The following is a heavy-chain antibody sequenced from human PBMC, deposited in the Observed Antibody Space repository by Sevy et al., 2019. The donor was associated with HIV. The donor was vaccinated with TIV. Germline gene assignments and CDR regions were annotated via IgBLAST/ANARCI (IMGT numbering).Heavy chain of an antibody. Sequence: ASVKVSCKASGGTFSSYAISWVRQAPGQGLEWMGGIIPIFGTANYAQKFQGRVTITADKSTSTAYMELSSLRSEDTAVYYCARDRLRYYDSSLDAFDIWGQGTMVTVSS. J-gene: IGHJ3*02. D-gene: IGHD3-22*01. CDR3: ARDRLRYYDSSLDAFDI. CDR2: IIPIFGTA. CDR1: GGTFSSYA. V-gene: IGHV1-69*06.